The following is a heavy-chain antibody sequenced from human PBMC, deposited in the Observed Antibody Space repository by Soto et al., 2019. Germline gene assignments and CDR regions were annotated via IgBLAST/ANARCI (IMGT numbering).Heavy chain of an antibody. J-gene: IGHJ5*02. CDR1: GYTFTSYA. CDR2: INAGNGNT. CDR3: AREPDNWNYVPWFHP. Sequence: GASVKVSCKASGYTFTSYAMHWVRQAPGQRLEWMGWINAGNGNTKYSQKFQGRVTITRDTSASTAYMELSSLRSEDTAVYYCAREPDNWNYVPWFHPWGQGTLVTVYS. D-gene: IGHD1-7*01. V-gene: IGHV1-3*01.